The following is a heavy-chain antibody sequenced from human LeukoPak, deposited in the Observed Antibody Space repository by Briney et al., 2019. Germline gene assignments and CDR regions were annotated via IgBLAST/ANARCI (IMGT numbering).Heavy chain of an antibody. CDR3: ATISDLLFYFDS. V-gene: IGHV3-66*01. J-gene: IGHJ4*02. Sequence: GGSLRLSCAASGFTVSSTYMSWVRQAPGKGLEWVSLIYTGGNTYYADSVKGKFTLSRDNSKNTVYLQMNSLRVEDTAMYYCATISDLLFYFDSWGQGTLVTVSS. CDR1: GFTVSSTY. CDR2: IYTGGNT.